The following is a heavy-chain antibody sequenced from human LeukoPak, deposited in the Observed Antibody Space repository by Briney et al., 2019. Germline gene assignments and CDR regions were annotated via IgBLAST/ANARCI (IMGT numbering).Heavy chain of an antibody. CDR2: IRSKAYGGTT. CDR3: AKGWGYNDAFDI. CDR1: GFTFGDYA. J-gene: IGHJ3*02. Sequence: GGSLRLSCTASGFTFGDYAMSWVRQAPGKGLEWVGFIRSKAYGGTTEYAASVKGRFTISRDDSKSIAYLQMNSLRAEDTAVYYCAKGWGYNDAFDIWGQGTMVTVSS. D-gene: IGHD5-12*01. V-gene: IGHV3-49*04.